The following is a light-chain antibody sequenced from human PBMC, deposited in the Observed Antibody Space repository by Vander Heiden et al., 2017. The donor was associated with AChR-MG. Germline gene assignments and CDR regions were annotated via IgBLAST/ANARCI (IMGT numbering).Light chain of an antibody. Sequence: EIVLTQSPGTLSLSPGERATLSCRASQSVSSNYLAWYQQKPGQAPRLLIFGASSRATGIPDRFSGSGSGTDFTLTISRLEPQDFALYYCQQYGSSPPHTFGQGIKLEIK. CDR1: QSVSSNY. V-gene: IGKV3-20*01. J-gene: IGKJ2*01. CDR2: GAS. CDR3: QQYGSSPPHT.